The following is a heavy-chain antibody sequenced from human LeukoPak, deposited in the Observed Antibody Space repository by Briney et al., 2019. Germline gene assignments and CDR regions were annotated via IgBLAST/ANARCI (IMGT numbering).Heavy chain of an antibody. Sequence: PGRSLRLSCAASGFTFSSYAMHWVRQAPGKGLEWVAVISYDGSNKYYADSVKGRFTIPRDNSKNTLYLQMNSLRAEDTAVYYCAAYIVHGYWGQGTLDTVSS. CDR1: GFTFSSYA. V-gene: IGHV3-30-3*01. CDR3: AAYIVHGY. CDR2: ISYDGSNK. J-gene: IGHJ4*02. D-gene: IGHD2-15*01.